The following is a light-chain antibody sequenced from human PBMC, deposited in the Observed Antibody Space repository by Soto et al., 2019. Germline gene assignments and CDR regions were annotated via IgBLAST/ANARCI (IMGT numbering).Light chain of an antibody. Sequence: DIQMTQSPSSVSASVGDRVTITCRASQDINRWLAWYQQKPGKAPKLLIYAASSLQSGVPSRFSGSGSGTDFTLTVSSLQPEDFATYYCQQTHGSPRIFTFGPGTKVDIK. CDR3: QQTHGSPRIFT. CDR1: QDINRW. CDR2: AAS. V-gene: IGKV1D-12*01. J-gene: IGKJ3*01.